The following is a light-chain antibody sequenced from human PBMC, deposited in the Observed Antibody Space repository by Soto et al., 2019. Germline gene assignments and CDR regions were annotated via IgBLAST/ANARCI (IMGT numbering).Light chain of an antibody. Sequence: DIVMTQSPDSLAVSLGERATINCKSSQSVLYSSNNKNYLAWYQQKPGQPPKLLIYWASTRESGVPDRFSGSGSGTDFSLTIGSLQAEDVEVYYCHHYFSPPYTFGQGTKLEIK. CDR2: WAS. J-gene: IGKJ2*01. CDR1: QSVLYSSNNKNY. V-gene: IGKV4-1*01. CDR3: HHYFSPPYT.